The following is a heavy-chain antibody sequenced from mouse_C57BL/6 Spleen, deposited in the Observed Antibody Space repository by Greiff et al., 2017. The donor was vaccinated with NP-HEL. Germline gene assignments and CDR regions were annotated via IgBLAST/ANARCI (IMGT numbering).Heavy chain of an antibody. V-gene: IGHV7-3*01. J-gene: IGHJ4*01. Sequence: EVKVVESGGGLVQPGGSLSLSCAASGFTFTDYYMSWVRQPPGKGLEWLGFIRNKANGYTTEYSASVKGRFTISRDNSQSILYLQMKSLRAEDSATYYCARYGDYDYTGDAMDYWGQGTSVTVSS. CDR1: GFTFTDYY. D-gene: IGHD2-4*01. CDR3: ARYGDYDYTGDAMDY. CDR2: IRNKANGYTT.